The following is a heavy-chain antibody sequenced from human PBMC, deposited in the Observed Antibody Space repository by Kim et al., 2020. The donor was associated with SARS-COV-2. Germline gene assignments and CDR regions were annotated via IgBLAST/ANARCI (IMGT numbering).Heavy chain of an antibody. J-gene: IGHJ4*02. CDR1: GYTFTSYG. V-gene: IGHV1-18*01. CDR2: ISAYNGNT. CDR3: ARSIAVGIRPPFDY. D-gene: IGHD6-19*01. Sequence: ASVKVSCKASGYTFTSYGISWVRQAPGQGLEWMGWISAYNGNTNYAQKLQGRVTMTTDTSTSTAYMELRSLRSDDTAVYYCARSIAVGIRPPFDYWCQGTLVTVSS.